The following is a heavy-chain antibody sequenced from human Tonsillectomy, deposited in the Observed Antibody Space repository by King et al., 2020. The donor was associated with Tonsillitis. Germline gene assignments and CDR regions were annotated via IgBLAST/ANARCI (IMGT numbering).Heavy chain of an antibody. CDR2: ISYDGYNK. CDR1: GFTFTTYA. CDR3: ARDIDDYGDYVGYFDY. D-gene: IGHD4-17*01. V-gene: IGHV3-30-3*01. Sequence: VQLVESGGGVVQPGRSRRLSCAASGFTFTTYAMHWVRQAPGKGLEWVAVISYDGYNKYYADSVKGRCTISRDNSKNTLYLQMNSLRAEDTAVYYCARDIDDYGDYVGYFDYWGQGTLVTVSS. J-gene: IGHJ4*02.